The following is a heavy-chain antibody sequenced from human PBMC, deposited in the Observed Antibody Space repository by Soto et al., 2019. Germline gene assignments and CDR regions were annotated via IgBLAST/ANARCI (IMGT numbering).Heavy chain of an antibody. CDR3: ARDSSSTAMYYFDY. CDR2: INPNSGGT. Sequence: ASVKVSCKASGYTFTGYYMHWVRQAPGQGLEWLGWINPNSGGTNYAQKFQGRVTMTRDTSISTAYMELSRVRSDDRAVYYCARDSSSTAMYYFDYWGQGTLVTVSS. CDR1: GYTFTGYY. D-gene: IGHD6-6*01. V-gene: IGHV1-2*02. J-gene: IGHJ4*02.